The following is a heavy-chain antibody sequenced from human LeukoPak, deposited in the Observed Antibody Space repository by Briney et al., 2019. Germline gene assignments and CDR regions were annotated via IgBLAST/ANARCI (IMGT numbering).Heavy chain of an antibody. CDR1: RFTFSNYW. CDR3: AKWGPHCVGDYCPALDS. CDR2: INQDGSKK. J-gene: IGHJ4*02. V-gene: IGHV3-7*01. D-gene: IGHD2-21*02. Sequence: GGSLRLSCVASRFTFSNYWMSWVRQAPGKGLEWVANINQDGSKKPYADSMKGRFTIPRDNAKESLYLQLNSLRADDTAVYYCAKWGPHCVGDYCPALDSWGQGTLVTVSS.